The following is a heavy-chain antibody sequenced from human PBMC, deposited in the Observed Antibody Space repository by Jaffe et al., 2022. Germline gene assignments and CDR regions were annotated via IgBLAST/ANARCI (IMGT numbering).Heavy chain of an antibody. V-gene: IGHV3-21*01. CDR1: GFTFSSYS. Sequence: EVQLVESGGGLVKPGGSLRLSCAASGFTFSSYSMNWVRQAPGKGLEWVSSISSSSSYIYYADSVKGRFTISRDNAKNSLYLQMNSLRAEDTAVYYCARDMVATIGRGYYYYMDVWGKGTTVTVSS. CDR2: ISSSSSYI. D-gene: IGHD5-12*01. CDR3: ARDMVATIGRGYYYYMDV. J-gene: IGHJ6*03.